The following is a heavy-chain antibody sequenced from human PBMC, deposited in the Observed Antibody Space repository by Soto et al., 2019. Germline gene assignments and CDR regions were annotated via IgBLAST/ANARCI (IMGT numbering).Heavy chain of an antibody. J-gene: IGHJ1*01. D-gene: IGHD3-10*01. V-gene: IGHV1-69*08. CDR3: ARDWESSIPTWAFGGD. CDR1: GGTFSPYT. CDR2: IIPMFDIT. Sequence: QVQLVQSGAEVKKPGSSVKVSCKASGGTFSPYTITWVRQAPGQGLEWVGRIIPMFDITNYALKFQDRVTVNADRSTNTAYLDVRSLRSEDSAVYFSARDWESSIPTWAFGGDWGQGTLVTVSS.